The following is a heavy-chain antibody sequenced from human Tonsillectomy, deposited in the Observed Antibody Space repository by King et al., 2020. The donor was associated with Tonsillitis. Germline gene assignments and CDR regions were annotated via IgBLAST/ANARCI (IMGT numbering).Heavy chain of an antibody. V-gene: IGHV3-7*03. CDR3: ARAAYYYDSSGYFDY. D-gene: IGHD3-22*01. CDR2: IKQDGSEK. CDR1: GFIFSSYW. J-gene: IGHJ4*02. Sequence: VQLVESGGGLVQPGGSLRLSCAASGFIFSSYWMSWVRQAPGKGLEWVANIKQDGSEKYYVDSVKGRFTISRDNAKNSLYLQMNSLRAEDTAVYYCARAAYYYDSSGYFDYWGQGTLVPSPQ.